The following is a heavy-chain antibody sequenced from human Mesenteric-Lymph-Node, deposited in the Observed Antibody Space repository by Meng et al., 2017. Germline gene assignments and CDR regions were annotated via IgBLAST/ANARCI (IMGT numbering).Heavy chain of an antibody. V-gene: IGHV4-31*03. Sequence: LQESGPGLGKPSLTRSLTCPVSGGSISSGGYYWSWIRQHPGKGLEWIGYIYYSGSTYYNPSLKGRVTISVDTSKNQFSLKLSSVTAADTAVYYCARGEYSSSWYAEYFQHWGQGTLVTVSS. CDR3: ARGEYSSSWYAEYFQH. CDR1: GGSISSGGYY. D-gene: IGHD6-13*01. CDR2: IYYSGST. J-gene: IGHJ1*01.